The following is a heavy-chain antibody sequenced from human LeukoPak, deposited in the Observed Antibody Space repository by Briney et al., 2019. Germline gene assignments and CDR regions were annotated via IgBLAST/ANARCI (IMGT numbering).Heavy chain of an antibody. CDR1: GGSISGYY. V-gene: IGHV4-59*08. D-gene: IGHD6-6*01. CDR3: ARHRYTSSSSYFDF. CDR2: IYSSAST. J-gene: IGHJ4*02. Sequence: PSETLSLTCTVSGGSISGYYWTWIRQPPGKGLEWIEYIYSSASTNYNPSLKRRVTISVDTSKNQFSLRLSSVTAADTAVYYCARHRYTSSSSYFDFWGQGTLVTVSS.